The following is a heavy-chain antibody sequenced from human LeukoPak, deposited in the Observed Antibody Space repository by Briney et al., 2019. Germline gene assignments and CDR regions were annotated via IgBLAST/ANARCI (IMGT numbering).Heavy chain of an antibody. J-gene: IGHJ6*03. CDR3: ARVLTTTVTKFYYYYMDV. D-gene: IGHD4-17*01. CDR1: GFTFSSYN. CDR2: ISSTSRSYI. V-gene: IGHV3-21*01. Sequence: PGGSLRLSCAASGFTFSSYNMNWVRQAPGKGLEWVSSISSTSRSYIYYADSVKGRFTISRDNAKNSLYLQMNSLRAEDTAVYYCARVLTTTVTKFYYYYMDVWGKGTTVTISS.